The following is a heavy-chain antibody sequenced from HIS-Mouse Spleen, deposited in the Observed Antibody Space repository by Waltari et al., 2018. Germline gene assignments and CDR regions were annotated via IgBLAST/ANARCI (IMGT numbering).Heavy chain of an antibody. J-gene: IGHJ2*01. CDR3: AREIPYSSGWYDWSFDL. CDR1: GGSISSSSYY. D-gene: IGHD6-13*01. V-gene: IGHV4-39*07. CDR2: IDYSGRT. Sequence: QLQLQESGPGLVKPSETLSLTCTVSGGSISSSSYYWGWIRQPPGKGLGWIGRIDYSGRTYYTQSLKSRVTISVDASKNRCSLRLSSVTAADTAVYYCAREIPYSSGWYDWSFDLWGRGTLVTVSS.